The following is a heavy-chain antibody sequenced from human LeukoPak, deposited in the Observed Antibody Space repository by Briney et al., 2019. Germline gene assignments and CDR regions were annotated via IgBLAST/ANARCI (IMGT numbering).Heavy chain of an antibody. CDR1: GFSFSSSG. Sequence: PGGSLRLSCVASGFSFSSSGMHWVRQAPGKGLEWVAFMPYDGSNKYYADSVKGRFTISRDNSKNTLYLQVNSLRNEDTAVYYCARQAHWSGYYSTGYYYHYMDVWGQGTTATVSS. J-gene: IGHJ6*03. CDR3: ARQAHWSGYYSTGYYYHYMDV. D-gene: IGHD3-3*01. CDR2: MPYDGSNK. V-gene: IGHV3-30*02.